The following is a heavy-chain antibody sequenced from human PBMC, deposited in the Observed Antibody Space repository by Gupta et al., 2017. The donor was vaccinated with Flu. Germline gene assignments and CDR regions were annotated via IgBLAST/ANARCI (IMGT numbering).Heavy chain of an antibody. J-gene: IGHJ4*02. V-gene: IGHV2-5*02. CDR1: GVPIHTKGVG. D-gene: IGHD5-18*01. CDR2: IYWDDDK. Sequence: NNFKESCPTLVETTKNPTLTCTFPGVPIHTKGVGLGWNRQPPGKALEWLALIYWDDDKRYSPSLKSRLTITKDTSKNQVVLTMTNMDPVDTATYYCAHGNLTGYSYGHWDFDYWGQGTLVTVSS. CDR3: AHGNLTGYSYGHWDFDY.